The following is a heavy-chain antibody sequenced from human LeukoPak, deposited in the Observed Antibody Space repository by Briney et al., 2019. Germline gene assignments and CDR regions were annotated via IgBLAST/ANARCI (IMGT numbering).Heavy chain of an antibody. CDR3: AREFQRIGEY. Sequence: GGSLRLSCAASGFAFDDYAMHGVRQAPGKGLEWISYISGSSSTTYHADSVKGRFTISRDNSKNSLYLQMNSLRDEDTAVYYCAREFQRIGEYWGPGTLVTVSS. D-gene: IGHD1-26*01. J-gene: IGHJ4*02. V-gene: IGHV3-48*02. CDR2: ISGSSSTT. CDR1: GFAFDDYA.